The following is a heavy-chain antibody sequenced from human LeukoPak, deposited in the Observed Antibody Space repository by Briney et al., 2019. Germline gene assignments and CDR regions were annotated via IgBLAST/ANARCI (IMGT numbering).Heavy chain of an antibody. Sequence: GGSLRLSCAASGFTFSSYSVNWVRQAPGKGLEWVSSISSSSSYIYYADSVKGRFTISRDNAKNSLYLQMNSLRAEDTAVYYCARGPKMARSNWFDPWGQGTLVTASS. D-gene: IGHD5-24*01. V-gene: IGHV3-21*01. CDR3: ARGPKMARSNWFDP. CDR1: GFTFSSYS. CDR2: ISSSSSYI. J-gene: IGHJ5*02.